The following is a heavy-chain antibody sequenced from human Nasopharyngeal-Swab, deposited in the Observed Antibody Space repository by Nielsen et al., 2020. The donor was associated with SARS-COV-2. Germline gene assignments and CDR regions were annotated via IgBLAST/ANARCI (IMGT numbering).Heavy chain of an antibody. J-gene: IGHJ5*02. CDR2: IDPSDSYT. V-gene: IGHV5-10-1*01. CDR3: ARHWSDPGNWFDP. Sequence: GESLKISCKGSGYSFTSYWISWVRQMPGKGLEWLGRIDPSDSYTNYSPSFQGHVTISADKSISTAYLQWSSLKASDTAMYYCARHWSDPGNWFDPWGQGTLVTVSS. CDR1: GYSFTSYW.